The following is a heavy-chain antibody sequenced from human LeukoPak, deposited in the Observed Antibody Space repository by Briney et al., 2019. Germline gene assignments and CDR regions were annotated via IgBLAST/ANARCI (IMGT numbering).Heavy chain of an antibody. CDR2: IWYDGSNK. J-gene: IGHJ5*02. V-gene: IGHV3-33*01. D-gene: IGHD4-17*01. CDR3: ARDGTVTAGPFDP. Sequence: GGSLRLSCAAPGIPFSSFGMHWLRQAPGRGLEWVAFIWYDGSNKYYADSVKGRFTISRDNSKNTLYLQMNSLTAEDTAVYYCARDGTVTAGPFDPWGGGTLVTVSS. CDR1: GIPFSSFG.